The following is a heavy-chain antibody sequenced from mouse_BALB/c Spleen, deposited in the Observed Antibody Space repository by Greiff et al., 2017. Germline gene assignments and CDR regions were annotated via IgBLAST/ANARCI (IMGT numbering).Heavy chain of an antibody. Sequence: EVQLQQSGGGLVKPGGSLKLSCAASGFTFSSYTMSWVRPTPEKRLEWVATISSGGSYTYYPDSVKGRFTISRDNAKNTLYLQMSSLKSEDTAMYYCTRAGGSSYWFAYWGQGTLVTGSA. D-gene: IGHD1-1*01. J-gene: IGHJ3*01. CDR2: ISSGGSYT. CDR1: GFTFSSYT. V-gene: IGHV5-6-4*01. CDR3: TRAGGSSYWFAY.